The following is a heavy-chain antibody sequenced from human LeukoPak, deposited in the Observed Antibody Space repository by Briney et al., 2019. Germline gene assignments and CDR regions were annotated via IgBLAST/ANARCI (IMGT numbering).Heavy chain of an antibody. Sequence: SETLSLTCTVSGGSISSYYWSWIRQPAGKGLEWIGYIYYSGSTNYNPSLKSRVTISVDTSKNQFSLKLSSVTAADTAVYYCAREIEWFGELLSNWFDPWGQGTLVTVSS. CDR1: GGSISSYY. D-gene: IGHD3-10*01. V-gene: IGHV4-59*01. J-gene: IGHJ5*02. CDR2: IYYSGST. CDR3: AREIEWFGELLSNWFDP.